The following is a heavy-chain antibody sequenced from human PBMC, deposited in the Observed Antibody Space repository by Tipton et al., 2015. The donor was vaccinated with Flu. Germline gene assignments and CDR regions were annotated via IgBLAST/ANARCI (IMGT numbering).Heavy chain of an antibody. CDR2: IYYSGST. D-gene: IGHD3-10*01. J-gene: IGHJ3*02. Sequence: TLSLTCTVSGGSISSYYWSCIRQPPGKELEWFGYIYYSGSTNYNHSLKGRLTISLYTSKNQFSLELTSVTAADTAVYYCAGLEGRPGDVFDIWGLGTMVTVSS. CDR1: GGSISSYY. V-gene: IGHV4-59*08. CDR3: AGLEGRPGDVFDI.